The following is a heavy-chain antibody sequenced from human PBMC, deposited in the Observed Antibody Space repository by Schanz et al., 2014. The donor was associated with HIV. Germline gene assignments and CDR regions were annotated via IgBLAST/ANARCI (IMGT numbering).Heavy chain of an antibody. Sequence: QVQLVQSGAEVKKPWTSVKVSCKTSGGAFNNYAISWLRQAPGQGFEWMGGIIPIFGTANYALNFQGRLTITADDSTSTAYMELSSLRSEDSAVYYCARGRYSGSYYNYWGQGTLVTVSS. D-gene: IGHD1-26*01. CDR1: GGAFNNYA. CDR2: IIPIFGTA. V-gene: IGHV1-69*01. J-gene: IGHJ4*02. CDR3: ARGRYSGSYYNY.